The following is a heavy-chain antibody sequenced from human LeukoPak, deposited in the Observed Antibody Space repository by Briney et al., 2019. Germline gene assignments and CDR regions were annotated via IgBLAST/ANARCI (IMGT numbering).Heavy chain of an antibody. CDR3: ARGDDDGDSWFDY. CDR2: INAGNGNT. J-gene: IGHJ4*02. Sequence: ASVKVSCKASGYTFTSYAMHWVRQAPGQRLEWMGWINAGNGNTKYSQKFQGRVTITRATSASTVNMELSSLRSEDTAVYYCARGDDDGDSWFDYWGQGTLVTVSS. CDR1: GYTFTSYA. D-gene: IGHD4-17*01. V-gene: IGHV1-3*01.